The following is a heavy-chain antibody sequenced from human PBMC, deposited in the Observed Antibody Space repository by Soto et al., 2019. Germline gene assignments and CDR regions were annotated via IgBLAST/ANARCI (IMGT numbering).Heavy chain of an antibody. CDR1: GYTFTSYY. V-gene: IGHV1-46*03. Sequence: ASVKVSCKASGYTFTSYYMHWVRQAPGQGLEWMGINNPSGGSTSYAQKFQGRVTMTRDTSTSTVYMELSSLRSEDTAVYYCATRPSGSDKAFDIWGQGTMVTVSS. D-gene: IGHD3-10*01. J-gene: IGHJ3*02. CDR3: ATRPSGSDKAFDI. CDR2: NNPSGGST.